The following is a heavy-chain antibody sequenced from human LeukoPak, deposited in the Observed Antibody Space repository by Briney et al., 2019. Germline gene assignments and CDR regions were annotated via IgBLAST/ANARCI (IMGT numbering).Heavy chain of an antibody. CDR3: ARERWELLTVDY. CDR2: ISAYNGNT. J-gene: IGHJ4*02. D-gene: IGHD1-26*01. Sequence: ASVKVSCKASGYTFTGYYMHWVRQAPGQGLEWMGWISAYNGNTNYAQKLQGRVTMTTDTSTSTAYMELRSLRSDDTAVYYCARERWELLTVDYWGQGTLVTASS. V-gene: IGHV1-18*04. CDR1: GYTFTGYY.